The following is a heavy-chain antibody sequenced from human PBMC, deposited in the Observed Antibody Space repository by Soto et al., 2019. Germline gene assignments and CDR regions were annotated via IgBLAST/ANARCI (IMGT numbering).Heavy chain of an antibody. V-gene: IGHV3-23*01. CDR2: ISGSGGST. Sequence: PGGSLRLSCAASGFTFSSYAMSWVRQAPGEGLEWVSGISGSGGSTYYADSVKGRFTISRDNSKNTLYLQMNSLRAEDTAVYYCAKDSVLRYFDWLPFDYWGQGTLVTVSS. CDR1: GFTFSSYA. D-gene: IGHD3-9*01. CDR3: AKDSVLRYFDWLPFDY. J-gene: IGHJ4*02.